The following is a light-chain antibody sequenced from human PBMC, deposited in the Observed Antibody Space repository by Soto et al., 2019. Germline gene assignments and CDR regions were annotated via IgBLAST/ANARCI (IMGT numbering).Light chain of an antibody. Sequence: EMVLTKSPGTLSLSPGERATLSCRASQSVSSSYLAWYQQKPGQPPRLLIYGAASRATGIPDRFSGSGSGTDFTLTISRLEPEDFAVYYCQQYGSSPLTFCPGTKVDIK. V-gene: IGKV3-20*01. J-gene: IGKJ3*01. CDR1: QSVSSSY. CDR3: QQYGSSPLT. CDR2: GAA.